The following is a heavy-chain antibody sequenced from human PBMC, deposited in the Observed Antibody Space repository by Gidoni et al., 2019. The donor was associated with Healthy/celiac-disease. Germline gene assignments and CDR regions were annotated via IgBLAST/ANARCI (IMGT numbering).Heavy chain of an antibody. Sequence: EVQLVQSGAEVKQPGESLHISCRGPGYSSTSYWIGWVRQMPGKGLEWMGIIYPGDSDTRYSPSFQGQVTISADKSISTAYLQWSSLKASDTAMYYCARAENADLHAFDIWGQGTMVTVSS. CDR1: GYSSTSYW. CDR2: IYPGDSDT. CDR3: ARAENADLHAFDI. J-gene: IGHJ3*02. D-gene: IGHD3-3*01. V-gene: IGHV5-51*01.